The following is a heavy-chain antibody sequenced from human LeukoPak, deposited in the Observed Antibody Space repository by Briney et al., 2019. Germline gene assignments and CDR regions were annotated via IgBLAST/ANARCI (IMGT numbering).Heavy chain of an antibody. CDR1: GFTFSSYE. V-gene: IGHV3-48*03. Sequence: GGTLRLSCAASGFTFSSYEMNWVRQAPGKGLEWVSYISSSGSTIYYADSVKGRFTISRDNAKNSLYLQMHSLRAEDTAVYYCARDLLAVAAMGVALDYWGQGTLVTVSS. J-gene: IGHJ4*02. CDR2: ISSSGSTI. D-gene: IGHD6-19*01. CDR3: ARDLLAVAAMGVALDY.